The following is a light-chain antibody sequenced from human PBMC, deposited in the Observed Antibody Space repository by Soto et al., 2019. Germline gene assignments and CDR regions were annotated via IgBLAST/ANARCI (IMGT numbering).Light chain of an antibody. CDR3: QQYNKWPPWT. CDR2: GAS. CDR1: QSVSSN. Sequence: EIVMTQSPATLSVSPGERATLSCRASQSVSSNLAWYQQKPGQAPRLLIYGASTRATGIPARFSGSGSGTEFTLSISSLQSEDFAVYYCQQYNKWPPWTLGRGTKVEIK. V-gene: IGKV3-15*01. J-gene: IGKJ1*01.